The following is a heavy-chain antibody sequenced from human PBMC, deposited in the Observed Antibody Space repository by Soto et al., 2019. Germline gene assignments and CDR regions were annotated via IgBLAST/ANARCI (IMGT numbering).Heavy chain of an antibody. Sequence: QVQLVESGGGVVQPGRSLRLSCAGSGFTFSAYGMDWVRQAPGKGLEWVAVISYDGSNKYYADSVKGRFTISRDNSKNALYLQMTSLRAEDTTVYYCAKDRIGAGVRCYFDYWGQGTLVTVSS. D-gene: IGHD3-10*01. J-gene: IGHJ4*02. V-gene: IGHV3-30*18. CDR1: GFTFSAYG. CDR3: AKDRIGAGVRCYFDY. CDR2: ISYDGSNK.